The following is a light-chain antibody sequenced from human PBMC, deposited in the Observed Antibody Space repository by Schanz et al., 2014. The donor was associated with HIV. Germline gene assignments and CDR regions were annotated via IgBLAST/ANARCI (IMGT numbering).Light chain of an antibody. CDR3: MQGTHLFS. V-gene: IGKV2-30*02. CDR1: QSLVHSDGNTY. CDR2: KIS. Sequence: DVVMTQSPLSLSVTLGQPASISCTSSQSLVHSDGNTYLNWFHQRPGQPPRRLIYKISDRDYGGPDRISGSGSGTDFTLNISRVEPEDVGTYYCMQGTHLFSFGAGTRVDAK. J-gene: IGKJ3*01.